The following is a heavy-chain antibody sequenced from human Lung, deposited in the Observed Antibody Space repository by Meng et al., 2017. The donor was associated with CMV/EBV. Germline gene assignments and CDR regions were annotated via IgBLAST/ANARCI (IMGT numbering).Heavy chain of an antibody. Sequence: SETLSLXCTVSGGSISSSSYYWGWIRQPPGKGLEWIGSIYYSGSTYYNPSLKSRVTISVDTSKNQLALKLSSVTAADTAVYYCGRGAYYDSSGYDDWFDTXGQGXLVTVSS. CDR1: GGSISSSSYY. V-gene: IGHV4-39*06. J-gene: IGHJ5*02. CDR3: GRGAYYDSSGYDDWFDT. D-gene: IGHD3-22*01. CDR2: IYYSGST.